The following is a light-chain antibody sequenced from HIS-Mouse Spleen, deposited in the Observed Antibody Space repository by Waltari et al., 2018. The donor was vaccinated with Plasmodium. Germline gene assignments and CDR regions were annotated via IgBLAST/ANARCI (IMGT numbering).Light chain of an antibody. CDR2: QDS. J-gene: IGLJ2*01. CDR1: KLGDKY. Sequence: SYELTQPPSVSVSPGQTASITCSGDKLGDKYACWYQQKPGQSPVLVIYQDSKRPSGIPARVSGSNSGNTVTLTISGTQAMDEADYYCQAWDSSTVVFGGGTKLTVL. CDR3: QAWDSSTVV. V-gene: IGLV3-1*01.